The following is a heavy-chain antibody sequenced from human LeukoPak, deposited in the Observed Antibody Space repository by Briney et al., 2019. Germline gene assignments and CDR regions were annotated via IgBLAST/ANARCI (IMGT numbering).Heavy chain of an antibody. Sequence: SSVKVSCKASGYTFTGYYMHWVRQAPGQGLEWMGWINPNSGGTNYAQKFQGRVTMTRDTSISTAYMELSRLRSDDTAVYYCARDSADLRSLEWLSIWEYFDYWGQGTLVTVSS. J-gene: IGHJ4*02. CDR2: INPNSGGT. CDR1: GYTFTGYY. V-gene: IGHV1-2*02. D-gene: IGHD3-3*01. CDR3: ARDSADLRSLEWLSIWEYFDY.